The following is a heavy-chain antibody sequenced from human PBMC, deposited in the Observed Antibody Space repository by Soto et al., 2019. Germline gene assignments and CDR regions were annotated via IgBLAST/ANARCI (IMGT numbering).Heavy chain of an antibody. J-gene: IGHJ2*01. Sequence: QVQLVQSGAEVKKPGASVKVSCKASGGTFSSYAISWVRQAPGQGLEWMGGIIPIFGTANYAQKFQGRVTITADESTSTAYMELSSLRSEDTAVYYCARGGGNPNLPDWYFDLWGRGTLVTVSS. CDR3: ARGGGNPNLPDWYFDL. CDR1: GGTFSSYA. CDR2: IIPIFGTA. D-gene: IGHD2-15*01. V-gene: IGHV1-69*01.